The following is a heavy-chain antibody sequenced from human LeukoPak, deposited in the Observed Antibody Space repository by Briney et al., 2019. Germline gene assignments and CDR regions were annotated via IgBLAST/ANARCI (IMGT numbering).Heavy chain of an antibody. CDR3: ARADNWNYVRPYYFDY. Sequence: ASVKVSCKASGYTLTSYGISWVRQAPGQGLEWMGWISAYNCNTNYAQKVQGRVTMTTDTSRSTAYMELRSMRSDDTAVYYCARADNWNYVRPYYFDYWGQGTLGTVSS. J-gene: IGHJ4*02. CDR1: GYTLTSYG. V-gene: IGHV1-18*01. CDR2: ISAYNCNT. D-gene: IGHD1-7*01.